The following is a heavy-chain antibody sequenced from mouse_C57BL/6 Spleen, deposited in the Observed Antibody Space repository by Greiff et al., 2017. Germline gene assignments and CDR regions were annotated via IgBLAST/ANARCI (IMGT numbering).Heavy chain of an antibody. CDR2: IYPGDGDT. Sequence: VQLQQSGAELVKPGASVKISCKASGYAFSSYWMNWVKQRPGQGLEWIGEIYPGDGDTNYNGKFKGKATLTADKSSSTAYMPLSSLTSEDAAVYFCARADVRGYFDDWGKGTTLTASS. V-gene: IGHV1-80*01. CDR3: ARADVRGYFDD. CDR1: GYAFSSYW. D-gene: IGHD3-2*02. J-gene: IGHJ2*01.